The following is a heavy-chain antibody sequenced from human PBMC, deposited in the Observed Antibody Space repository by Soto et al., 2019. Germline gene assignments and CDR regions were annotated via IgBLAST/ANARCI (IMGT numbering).Heavy chain of an antibody. Sequence: EVQLVESGGGLVQPGGSLRLSCAASGFTVSSNYMSWVRQAPGKGLEWVSVIYSGGSTYYADSVKGRFTISRDNSKNTLYLQMNSLRAEDKAVYYCARDRIAVACNPEYFQHWGQGTLVTVSS. CDR3: ARDRIAVACNPEYFQH. V-gene: IGHV3-66*01. D-gene: IGHD6-19*01. J-gene: IGHJ1*01. CDR2: IYSGGST. CDR1: GFTVSSNY.